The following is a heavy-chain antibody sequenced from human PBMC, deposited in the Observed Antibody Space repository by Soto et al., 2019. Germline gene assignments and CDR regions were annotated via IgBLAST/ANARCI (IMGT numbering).Heavy chain of an antibody. J-gene: IGHJ6*02. Sequence: EVQLLESGGGLVQPGGSLRLSCAASGFTFSSYVMSWVRQAPGKGLEWVSAISGSGGSTYYADSVKGRFTISRDNSKNRLKLQMNSLRAEETAVYYCAKAGVMVRGVWFSGMDVWGQGTTVTVSS. V-gene: IGHV3-23*01. D-gene: IGHD3-10*01. CDR2: ISGSGGST. CDR1: GFTFSSYV. CDR3: AKAGVMVRGVWFSGMDV.